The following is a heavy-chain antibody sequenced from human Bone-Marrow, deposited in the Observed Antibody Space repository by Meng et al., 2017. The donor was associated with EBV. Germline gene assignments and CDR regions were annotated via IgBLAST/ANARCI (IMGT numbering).Heavy chain of an antibody. J-gene: IGHJ4*02. Sequence: GQRQAGGAGQFKPSETLSLTLAVYGGSFSGYYWSWIRQPPGKGLEWIGEINHSGSTNYNPSLKSRVTLSVDTSKNQFSLKLSSVTAADTAVYYCASRHYYDSSGYYGFDYWGQGTLVTVSS. CDR1: GGSFSGYY. CDR3: ASRHYYDSSGYYGFDY. V-gene: IGHV4-34*01. CDR2: INHSGST. D-gene: IGHD3-22*01.